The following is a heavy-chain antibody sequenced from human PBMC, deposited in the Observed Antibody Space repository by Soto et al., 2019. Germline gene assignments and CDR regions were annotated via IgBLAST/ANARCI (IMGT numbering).Heavy chain of an antibody. D-gene: IGHD3-3*01. J-gene: IGHJ4*02. Sequence: PGGSLRLSCAASVFSFISDSMSLVRQAPGKGLECVSTISVSDGKTFYADSVKGRFSISRDTSKNMLYLQMNNLRCEDTAVYYCVRWSYIDYWGQGNRVTVPS. V-gene: IGHV3-23*01. CDR2: ISVSDGKT. CDR1: VFSFISDS. CDR3: VRWSYIDY.